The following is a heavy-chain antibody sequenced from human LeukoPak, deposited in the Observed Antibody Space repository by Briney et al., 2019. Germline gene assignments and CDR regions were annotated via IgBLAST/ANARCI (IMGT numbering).Heavy chain of an antibody. CDR2: ISSSSSYI. Sequence: PGGSLRLSCAASGFTFSSYSMNWVRQAPGKGLEWVSSISSSSSYIYYVDSVKGRFTISRDNAKNSLYLQMNSLRAEDTAVYYCARNGYSSGWLLDYWGQGTLVTVSS. J-gene: IGHJ4*02. CDR1: GFTFSSYS. CDR3: ARNGYSSGWLLDY. V-gene: IGHV3-21*01. D-gene: IGHD6-19*01.